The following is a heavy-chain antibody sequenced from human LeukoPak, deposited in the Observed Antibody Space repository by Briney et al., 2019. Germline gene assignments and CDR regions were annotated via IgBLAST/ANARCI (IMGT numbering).Heavy chain of an antibody. D-gene: IGHD4-17*01. J-gene: IGHJ5*02. Sequence: SETLSLTCTVSGGSISSGGYYWSWIRQHPGKGLEWIGYIYYSGSTYHNPSLKSRVTISVDTSKNQFSLKLSSVTAADTAVYYCARDGYGDLRGFDPWGQGTLVTVSS. V-gene: IGHV4-31*03. CDR2: IYYSGST. CDR1: GGSISSGGYY. CDR3: ARDGYGDLRGFDP.